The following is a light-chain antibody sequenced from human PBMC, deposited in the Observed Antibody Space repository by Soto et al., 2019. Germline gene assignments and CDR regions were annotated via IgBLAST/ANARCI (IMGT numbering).Light chain of an antibody. V-gene: IGKV3-20*01. Sequence: EIVLTQSPGTLSLSPGERATLSCRASQSVNSNYLAWYRRKPGQAPSLLIYGASTRATGIPGRFSGSGSGTDFTLTITRLEPEDFAVYYCKQYGNSPPTFGQGTKGKS. CDR3: KQYGNSPPT. CDR1: QSVNSNY. J-gene: IGKJ1*01. CDR2: GAS.